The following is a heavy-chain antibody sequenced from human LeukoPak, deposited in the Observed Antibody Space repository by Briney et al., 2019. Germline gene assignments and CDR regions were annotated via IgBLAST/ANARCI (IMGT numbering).Heavy chain of an antibody. J-gene: IGHJ5*02. V-gene: IGHV4-59*01. CDR2: IYYSGST. D-gene: IGHD2-2*02. CDR3: ARDIPHFDP. CDR1: GGSISGYY. Sequence: SETLSLTCTVSGGSISGYYWSWIRQPPGKGLEWIGYIYYSGSTNYNPSLKSRVTISVDTSKNQFSLKLSSVTAADTAVYYCARDIPHFDPWGQGTLVTVSS.